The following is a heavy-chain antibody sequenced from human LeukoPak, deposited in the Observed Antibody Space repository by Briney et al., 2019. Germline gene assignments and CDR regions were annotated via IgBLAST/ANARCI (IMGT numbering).Heavy chain of an antibody. CDR1: GYTFTSYH. Sequence: ASVKVSCKASGYTFTSYHVHWVRQAPGQGLEWMGWIYPNSGGTNYAPKFQGRVTMTRDTSTTTAYLEVSRLTSDDTAVYYCAPLPFISRTTDYSGQRTLVTVSS. V-gene: IGHV1-2*02. CDR3: APLPFISRTTDY. CDR2: IYPNSGGT. J-gene: IGHJ4*02. D-gene: IGHD6-13*01.